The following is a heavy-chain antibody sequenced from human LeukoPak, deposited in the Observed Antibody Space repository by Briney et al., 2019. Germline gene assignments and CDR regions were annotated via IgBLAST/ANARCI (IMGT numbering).Heavy chain of an antibody. Sequence: TGGSLRLSCAASGFTFSRNWMSWVRQAPGKGLEWVANIKQDGSDKYYVDSVKGRFTISRDNAKNTLYLQMNSLIAEDPAVYYCPRDPPHMRYFGWLARNSWWFDPCGQGTLVTVSS. D-gene: IGHD3-9*01. CDR1: GFTFSRNW. CDR3: PRDPPHMRYFGWLARNSWWFDP. V-gene: IGHV3-7*01. CDR2: IKQDGSDK. J-gene: IGHJ5*02.